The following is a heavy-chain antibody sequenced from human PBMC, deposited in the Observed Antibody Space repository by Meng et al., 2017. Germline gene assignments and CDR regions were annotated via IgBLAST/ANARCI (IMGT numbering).Heavy chain of an antibody. CDR3: AMILRNSYGDYEDY. CDR1: GYTFTGYY. Sequence: QGQLVQSGAGVKKPGASVKVSCKASGYTFTGYYMHWVRQAPGQGLEWMGRINPNSGGTNYAQKFQGRVTMTRDTSISTAYMELSRLRSDDTAVYYCAMILRNSYGDYEDYWGQGTLVTVSS. J-gene: IGHJ4*02. D-gene: IGHD4-17*01. V-gene: IGHV1-2*06. CDR2: INPNSGGT.